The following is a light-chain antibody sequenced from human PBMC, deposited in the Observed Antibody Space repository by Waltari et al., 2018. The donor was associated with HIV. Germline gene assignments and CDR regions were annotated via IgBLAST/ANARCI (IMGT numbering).Light chain of an antibody. CDR2: DVI. V-gene: IGLV2-8*01. Sequence: QSALTQPPSASGSPGQSVPLSCTGTSSDVGGYNYVSWHQQPPGKAPKLMINDVIKRPSGVPDRFSGSKSGNTASLTVSGLQPEDEADYYCSSHAGSKVVFGGGTRLTVL. CDR3: SSHAGSKVV. J-gene: IGLJ2*01. CDR1: SSDVGGYNY.